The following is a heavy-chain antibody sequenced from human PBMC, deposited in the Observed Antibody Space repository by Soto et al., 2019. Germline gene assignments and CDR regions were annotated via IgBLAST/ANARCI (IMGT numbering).Heavy chain of an antibody. Sequence: SSETLSLTCAVSGGSISSDGYSWSWIRQPPGKGLEWIGYIYHSGSTYYNPSLKSRVTISVDTSKNQFSLKLSSVTAADTAVYYCARDRRLITMVRGVSLWFDPWAREPWSPSPQ. CDR3: ARDRRLITMVRGVSLWFDP. CDR2: IYHSGST. J-gene: IGHJ5*02. V-gene: IGHV4-30-2*01. D-gene: IGHD3-10*01. CDR1: GGSISSDGYS.